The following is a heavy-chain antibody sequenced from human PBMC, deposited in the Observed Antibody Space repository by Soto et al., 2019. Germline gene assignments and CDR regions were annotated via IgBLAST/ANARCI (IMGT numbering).Heavy chain of an antibody. CDR3: AHSSGYPNWFDP. CDR2: ISYSGST. D-gene: IGHD3-22*01. V-gene: IGHV4-59*01. CDR1: GGSISSYY. J-gene: IGHJ5*02. Sequence: PSETLSLTCTVSGGSISSYYWSWIRQPPGKGLEWIGYISYSGSTNYNPSLKSRVTILVDTSKNQFSLKLRSVTAADTAVYYCAHSSGYPNWFDPWGQGTLVTVSS.